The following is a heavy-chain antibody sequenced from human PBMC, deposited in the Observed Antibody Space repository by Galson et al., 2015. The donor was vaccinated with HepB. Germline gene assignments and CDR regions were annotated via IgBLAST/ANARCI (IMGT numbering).Heavy chain of an antibody. CDR1: GFTFTSSA. D-gene: IGHD4-23*01. V-gene: IGHV1-58*02. CDR3: AAIYGGNSGTAAFDI. Sequence: SVKVSCKASGFTFTSSAMQWVRQARGQRLEWIGWIVVGSGNTNYAQKFQERVTITRDMSTSTAYMELSSLRSEDTAVYYCAAIYGGNSGTAAFDIGGQGTMVTVSS. CDR2: IVVGSGNT. J-gene: IGHJ3*02.